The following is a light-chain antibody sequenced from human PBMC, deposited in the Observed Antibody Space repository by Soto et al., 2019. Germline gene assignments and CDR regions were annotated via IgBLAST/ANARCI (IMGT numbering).Light chain of an antibody. CDR1: SSDVGAYNF. CDR2: DVS. Sequence: QSALTQPPSASGSPGQSVTISCTGTSSDVGAYNFVSWFQQHPGKAPKLMIYDVSERPSGVPDRFSGSKSGNTASLTISGLQAEDEADYFCSSYSISTAYLFGTGTKLTVL. J-gene: IGLJ1*01. V-gene: IGLV2-8*01. CDR3: SSYSISTAYL.